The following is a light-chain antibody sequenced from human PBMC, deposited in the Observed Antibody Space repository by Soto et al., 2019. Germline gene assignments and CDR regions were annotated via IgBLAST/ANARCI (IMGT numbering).Light chain of an antibody. CDR3: LQHYSYPWT. CDR2: GAS. J-gene: IGKJ1*01. CDR1: QSVSSSY. V-gene: IGKV3-20*01. Sequence: EIVLTQSPGTLSLSPGERATLSCRASQSVSSSYLAWYQQKPGQAPRLLIYGASSRATGIPDRFSGSGSGTEFTLTISSLQPEDFATYSCLQHYSYPWTFGQGTKVDIK.